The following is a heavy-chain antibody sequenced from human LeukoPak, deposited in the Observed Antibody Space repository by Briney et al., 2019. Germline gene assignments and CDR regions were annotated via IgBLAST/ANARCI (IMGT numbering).Heavy chain of an antibody. D-gene: IGHD3-16*01. V-gene: IGHV3-21*01. CDR1: GFTLSSYS. CDR2: ISSSSSYI. Sequence: GGSLRLSCAASGFTLSSYSMNWVRQAPGKGLEWVSFISSSSSYIYYADSVKGRFTISRDNAKNSLYLQMNSLRAEDTAVYFCARDMITTITLDSWGQGTPVTVSS. CDR3: ARDMITTITLDS. J-gene: IGHJ4*02.